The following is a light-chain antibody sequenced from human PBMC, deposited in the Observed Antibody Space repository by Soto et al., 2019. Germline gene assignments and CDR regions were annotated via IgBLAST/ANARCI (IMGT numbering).Light chain of an antibody. CDR1: SSGIRDYNY. CDR3: SAKSPDF. CDR2: EVS. Sequence: QSVLTQPASVSGSPGQSITLSCTGTSSGIRDYNYVSWYQQLPGNAPKLIMYEVSNRPSGISNRFSGSKSGNTASLTISWLQAEDEADYYCSAKSPDFFGTGTKLTVL. J-gene: IGLJ1*01. V-gene: IGLV2-14*01.